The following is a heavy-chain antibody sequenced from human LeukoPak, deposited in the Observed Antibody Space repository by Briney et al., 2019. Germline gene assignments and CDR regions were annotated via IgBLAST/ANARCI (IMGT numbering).Heavy chain of an antibody. V-gene: IGHV3-48*03. Sequence: QPGGSLRLSCAASGFTFSSYEMNWVRQAPGKGLEWVSSIDNSGTYIYYAGSVKGRFTISRDNSKNSLYLQMNSLRAEDTAVYYCASANPILLDYYYYYYMDVWGKGTTVTVSS. CDR3: ASANPILLDYYYYYYMDV. D-gene: IGHD3-3*01. J-gene: IGHJ6*03. CDR2: IDNSGTYI. CDR1: GFTFSSYE.